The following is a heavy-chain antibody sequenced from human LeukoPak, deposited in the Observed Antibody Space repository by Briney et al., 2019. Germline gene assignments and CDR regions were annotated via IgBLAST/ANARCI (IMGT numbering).Heavy chain of an antibody. CDR3: AKGNNGWRFEY. D-gene: IGHD6-19*01. CDR1: GGIFSTNG. J-gene: IGHJ4*02. V-gene: IGHV3-30*02. CDR2: RWSEGTKK. Sequence: WGSLRLSCTASGGIFSTNGMHWVRKAPGKGLERVAFRWSEGTKKYYADSVKGRFTISSDNSTNTLYSQTSSLIAAAAAVYYFAKGNNGWRFEYWGQGTLVTVSS.